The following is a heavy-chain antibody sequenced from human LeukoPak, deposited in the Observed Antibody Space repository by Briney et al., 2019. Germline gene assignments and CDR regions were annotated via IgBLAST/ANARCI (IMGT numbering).Heavy chain of an antibody. D-gene: IGHD3-22*01. J-gene: IGHJ6*02. CDR3: ARVRGYYYDSSGYYFYYGMDV. Sequence: GGSLRLSCAASGFTFSSYWMHWVRQAPGKGLVWASRINSDGSSTSYADSVKGRFTISRDNDKNTLYLQMNSLRAEDTAVYYCARVRGYYYDSSGYYFYYGMDVWGQGTTVTVSS. V-gene: IGHV3-74*01. CDR2: INSDGSST. CDR1: GFTFSSYW.